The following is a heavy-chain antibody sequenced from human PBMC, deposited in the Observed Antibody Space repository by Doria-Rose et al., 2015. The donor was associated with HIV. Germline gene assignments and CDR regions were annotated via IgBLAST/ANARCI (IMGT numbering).Heavy chain of an antibody. D-gene: IGHD6-13*01. J-gene: IGHJ4*02. CDR1: GVSLSSPGMG. Sequence: QITLKESGPVLVKPTETLTLTCTVSGVSLSSPGMGVSWIRQPPGKALEWLANIFSDDERSYTTSLKSRLTISRGTSKSQVVITMTDMDPVDTATYYCARIKSSRWYHKYYFDFWGQGTLVIVS. CDR3: ARIKSSRWYHKYYFDF. V-gene: IGHV2-26*01. CDR2: IFSDDER.